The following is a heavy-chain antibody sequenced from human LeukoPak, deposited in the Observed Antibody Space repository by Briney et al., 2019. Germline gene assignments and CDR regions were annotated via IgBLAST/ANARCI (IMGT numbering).Heavy chain of an antibody. Sequence: GASVKVSCKASGGTFSSYAISWVRQAPGQGLEWMGGIIPIFGTANYAQKFQGRVTITTDESTSTAYMELSSLRSEDSAVYYCARELSDWNPFDIWGQGTMVTVSS. CDR1: GGTFSSYA. CDR3: ARELSDWNPFDI. J-gene: IGHJ3*02. D-gene: IGHD1-1*01. CDR2: IIPIFGTA. V-gene: IGHV1-69*05.